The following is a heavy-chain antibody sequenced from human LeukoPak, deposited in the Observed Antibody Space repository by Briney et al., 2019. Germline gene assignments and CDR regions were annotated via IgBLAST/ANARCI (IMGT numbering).Heavy chain of an antibody. CDR2: TSGSGDST. CDR1: GFTFSSYA. V-gene: IGHV3-23*01. CDR3: AKDVGTVYFYYMDV. J-gene: IGHJ6*03. D-gene: IGHD2-8*02. Sequence: GGSLRLSCAASGFTFSSYAMSWVRQAPGEGLEWVSGTSGSGDSTYYADSVKGRFTISRDNSKNALYPQMITLRAEDTAVYYCAKDVGTVYFYYMDVWGKGTTVTVSS.